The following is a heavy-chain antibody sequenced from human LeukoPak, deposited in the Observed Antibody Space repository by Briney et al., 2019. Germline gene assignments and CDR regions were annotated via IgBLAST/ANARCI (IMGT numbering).Heavy chain of an antibody. D-gene: IGHD3-22*01. CDR2: IYTSGST. CDR1: GGSISSYY. Sequence: SETLSLTCTVSGGSISSYYWSWIRQPPGKGLEWIGYIYTSGSTNYNPSLKSRVTISVDTSKNQFSLKLSSVTAADTAVYYCARHRDSSGYCFFGAFDIWGQGTMVTVSS. CDR3: ARHRDSSGYCFFGAFDI. V-gene: IGHV4-4*09. J-gene: IGHJ3*02.